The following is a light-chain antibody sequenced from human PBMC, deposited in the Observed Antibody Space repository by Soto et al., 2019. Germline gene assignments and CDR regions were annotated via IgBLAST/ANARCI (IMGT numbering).Light chain of an antibody. CDR3: QQYGSSVT. Sequence: ETVVTSSPGTVPYSPMQSANVSCRASQSVSSSYLAWYPPKPGPAPRLLIYGASRRATGIPDRCSGSGTGNDCSLTTSIVKPEDFAVYYCQQYGSSVTCGQGTKG. J-gene: IGKJ1*01. CDR2: GAS. V-gene: IGKV3-20*01. CDR1: QSVSSSY.